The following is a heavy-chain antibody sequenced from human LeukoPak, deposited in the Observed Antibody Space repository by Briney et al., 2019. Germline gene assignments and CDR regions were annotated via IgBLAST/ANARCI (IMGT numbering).Heavy chain of an antibody. CDR1: GFTFSTYN. D-gene: IGHD1-26*01. V-gene: IGHV3-21*01. Sequence: GGSLRLSCAASGFTFSTYNMNWVRQAPGKGLEWVSSITTSSTYIYYADSVKGRFTISRDNAKNSLYLQMNSLRAEDTAVYYCARDPYSGSYGDYYYYYMDVWGKGTTVTISS. CDR2: ITTSSTYI. J-gene: IGHJ6*03. CDR3: ARDPYSGSYGDYYYYYMDV.